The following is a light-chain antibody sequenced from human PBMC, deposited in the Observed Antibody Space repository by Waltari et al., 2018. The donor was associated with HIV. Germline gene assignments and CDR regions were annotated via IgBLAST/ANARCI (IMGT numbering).Light chain of an antibody. Sequence: DIQMSQSPSSLSASVGDRVTITCRASQDINNYLAWFQQKPGKAPRSLIYGASRLQSGVTSKFSGSGSGTEFTLTISSLQPADVATYYCQQYNTFPVTFGGGTKVEIK. CDR1: QDINNY. CDR3: QQYNTFPVT. V-gene: IGKV1-16*02. J-gene: IGKJ4*01. CDR2: GAS.